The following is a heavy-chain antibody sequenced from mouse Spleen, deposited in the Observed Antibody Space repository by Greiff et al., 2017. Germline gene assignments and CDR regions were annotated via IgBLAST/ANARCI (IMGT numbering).Heavy chain of an antibody. J-gene: IGHJ4*01. Sequence: EVKLVESGAELVKPGASVKLSCTASGFNIKDDYMHWVKQRPEQGLEWIGWIDPENGDTEYASKFQGKATITADTSSNTAYLQLSSLTSEDTAVYYCTGSNYEAMDYWGQGTSVTVSS. CDR1: GFNIKDDY. CDR3: TGSNYEAMDY. D-gene: IGHD2-5*01. CDR2: IDPENGDT. V-gene: IGHV14-4*01.